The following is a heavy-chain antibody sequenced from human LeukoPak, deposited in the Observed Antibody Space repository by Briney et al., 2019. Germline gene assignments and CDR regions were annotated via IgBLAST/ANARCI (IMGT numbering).Heavy chain of an antibody. CDR3: ARQNKVSYYYGMDV. J-gene: IGHJ6*02. Sequence: PSETLSLTCTVSGGSISYSYWSWVRQPPGRGLEWIGYISYTGSTNYNPSLKGRVTISVDTSKNQFSRKLSSVTAADTAVYYCARQNKVSYYYGMDVWGQGTTVTVSS. CDR1: GGSISYSY. CDR2: ISYTGST. V-gene: IGHV4-59*01.